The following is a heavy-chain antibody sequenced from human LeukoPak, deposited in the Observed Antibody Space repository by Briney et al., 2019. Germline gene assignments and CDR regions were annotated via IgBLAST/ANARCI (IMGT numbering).Heavy chain of an antibody. CDR3: SSSDPSVYYDNTSFDP. D-gene: IGHD3-22*01. J-gene: IGHJ5*02. CDR2: IKSRIDGGAT. Sequence: GGSLGLSCAASGINFSKAWMGWVRQAPGKGLEWVARIKSRIDGGATDYAAPVKGRFTISRDDSKNTLYLQMNSLKTEDTAIYYCSSSDPSVYYDNTSFDPWGQGTLVTVSS. CDR1: GINFSKAW. V-gene: IGHV3-15*01.